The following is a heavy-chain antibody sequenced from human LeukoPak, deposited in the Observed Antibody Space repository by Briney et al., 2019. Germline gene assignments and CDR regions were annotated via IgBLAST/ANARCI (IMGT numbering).Heavy chain of an antibody. CDR1: GFTFSSYW. Sequence: GRSLRLSCAASGFTFSSYWMSWVRQAPGKGLEWVANIKQDGSEKYYVDSVKGRFTISRDNAKNSLYLQMNSLRAEDTAVYYCARDSQLWYIYYYYYYMDVWGKGTTVTISS. CDR3: ARDSQLWYIYYYYYYMDV. V-gene: IGHV3-7*01. D-gene: IGHD5-18*01. CDR2: IKQDGSEK. J-gene: IGHJ6*03.